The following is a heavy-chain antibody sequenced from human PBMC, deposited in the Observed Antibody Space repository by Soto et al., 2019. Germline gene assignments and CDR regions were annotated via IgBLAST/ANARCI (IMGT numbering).Heavy chain of an antibody. V-gene: IGHV4-39*01. J-gene: IGHJ6*02. CDR1: GGSISSSSYY. Sequence: SETLSLTFTVSGGSISSSSYYWGWIRQPPGKGLEWIGSIYNSGSTYYNPSLKSRVTISVDTSKNQFSLKLSSVTAADTAVFYCARRLYYDSSGFEGGGMDVWGQGTTVS. CDR3: ARRLYYDSSGFEGGGMDV. D-gene: IGHD3-22*01. CDR2: IYNSGST.